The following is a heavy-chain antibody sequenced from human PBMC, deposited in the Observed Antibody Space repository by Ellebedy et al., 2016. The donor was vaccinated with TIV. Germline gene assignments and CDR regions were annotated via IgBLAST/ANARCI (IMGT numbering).Heavy chain of an antibody. CDR2: ISARDGRT. CDR3: ARFADCGGNCPLDN. D-gene: IGHD2-21*01. CDR1: GFTFSGYA. V-gene: IGHV3-23*01. Sequence: GESLKISCAASGFTFSGYAMSWVRQTPGKGLEWVSSISARDGRTYYSDSVKGRFTISRDNFGDTLFLQMNILRAEDTAIYYCARFADCGGNCPLDNWGQGTLVTVSS. J-gene: IGHJ4*02.